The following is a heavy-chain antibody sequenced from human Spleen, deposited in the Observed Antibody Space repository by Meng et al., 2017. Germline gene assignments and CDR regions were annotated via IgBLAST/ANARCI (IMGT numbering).Heavy chain of an antibody. CDR3: ARGSGTYMSYYYYGMDV. Sequence: SETLSLTCTVSGGSISSSYWSWIRQPPGKGLEWIGYIYYSGSTNYNPSLKSRVTISVDTSKNQFSLKLSSVTAADTAVYYCARGSGTYMSYYYYGMDVWGQGTTVTVSS. J-gene: IGHJ6*02. CDR2: IYYSGST. V-gene: IGHV4-59*01. D-gene: IGHD1-26*01. CDR1: GGSISSSY.